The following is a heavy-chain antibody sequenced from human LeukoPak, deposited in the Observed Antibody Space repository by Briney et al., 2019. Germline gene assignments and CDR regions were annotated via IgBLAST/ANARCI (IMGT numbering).Heavy chain of an antibody. Sequence: GGSLRLSCAASGFTFGAYAMHWVRQAPGKGLEWVAVISFDGSNKYYAESVKGRFTISRDNSKNTLYLQMNSLRAEDTAVYYCAKVRFDSSGPTRPDAFDIWGQGTMVIVSS. CDR1: GFTFGAYA. CDR3: AKVRFDSSGPTRPDAFDI. D-gene: IGHD3-22*01. CDR2: ISFDGSNK. J-gene: IGHJ3*02. V-gene: IGHV3-30*18.